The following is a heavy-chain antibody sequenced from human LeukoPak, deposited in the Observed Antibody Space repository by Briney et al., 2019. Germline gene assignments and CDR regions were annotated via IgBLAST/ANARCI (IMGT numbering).Heavy chain of an antibody. CDR3: AKDLTRFGELLDY. CDR2: IWSDENTK. J-gene: IGHJ4*02. CDR1: GFTFSSYG. V-gene: IGHV3-33*06. Sequence: PGGSLRLSCVASGFTFSSYGMHWVRQAPGKGLEWVAIIWSDENTKYYADSVKGRFTISRDNSKNTLYLQMNSLRAEDTAVYYCAKDLTRFGELLDYWGQGTLVTVSS. D-gene: IGHD3-10*01.